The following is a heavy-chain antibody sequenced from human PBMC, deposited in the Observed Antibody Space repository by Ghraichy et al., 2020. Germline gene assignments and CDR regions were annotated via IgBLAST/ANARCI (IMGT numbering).Heavy chain of an antibody. Sequence: GGSLRLSCVGSGFAFGSYSMNWVRQSPGKGLEWVSYITSSGRTIFYAASVKGRFTISRDNAQNSLYLQMKSLRNEDTAVYYCARGSRVVRFYYYYGMDVWGQGTTVTFSS. CDR1: GFAFGSYS. CDR2: ITSSGRTI. D-gene: IGHD2-21*01. CDR3: ARGSRVVRFYYYYGMDV. J-gene: IGHJ6*02. V-gene: IGHV3-48*02.